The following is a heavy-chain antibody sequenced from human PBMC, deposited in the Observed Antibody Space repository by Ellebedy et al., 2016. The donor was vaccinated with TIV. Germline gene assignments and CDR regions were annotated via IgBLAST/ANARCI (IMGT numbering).Heavy chain of an antibody. V-gene: IGHV4-39*07. D-gene: IGHD6-25*01. CDR1: GGSISSSSYY. CDR3: ARVTGAAADLDY. Sequence: GSLRLSCTVSGGSISSSSYYWGWIRQPPGKGLEWIGSIYYSGSTYYNPSLKSRVTISVDTSKNQFSLKLSSVTAADTAVYYCARVTGAAADLDYWGQGTLVTVSS. CDR2: IYYSGST. J-gene: IGHJ4*02.